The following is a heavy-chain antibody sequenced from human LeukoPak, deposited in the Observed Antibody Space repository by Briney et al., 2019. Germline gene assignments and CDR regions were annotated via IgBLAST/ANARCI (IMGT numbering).Heavy chain of an antibody. CDR1: GGSINSDY. V-gene: IGHV4-59*01. CDR2: IYHSGST. J-gene: IGHJ4*02. CDR3: ARLVAYCSSTSCSDY. D-gene: IGHD2-2*01. Sequence: PSETLSLTCSVSGGSINSDYWNWIRQPPGKGLEWIGYIYHSGSTNYNPSLKSRVTISIDKSKKQFSLKLISVTAADTAIYYCARLVAYCSSTSCSDYWGQGTLVTVSS.